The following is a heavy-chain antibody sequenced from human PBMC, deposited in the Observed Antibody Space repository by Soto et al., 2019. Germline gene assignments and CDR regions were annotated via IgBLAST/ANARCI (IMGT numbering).Heavy chain of an antibody. CDR3: ARVEGSGWLNWFEP. V-gene: IGHV1-18*01. CDR1: GYTFNSYG. J-gene: IGHJ5*02. CDR2: ISAYNGNT. D-gene: IGHD6-19*01. Sequence: GASVKVSCKASGYTFNSYGISWVRQAPGQGLEWMGWISAYNGNTNYAQKLQGRVTVTTDTSTSTAYMELRSLTSDDTAVYFCARVEGSGWLNWFEPWGQGTPVTVSS.